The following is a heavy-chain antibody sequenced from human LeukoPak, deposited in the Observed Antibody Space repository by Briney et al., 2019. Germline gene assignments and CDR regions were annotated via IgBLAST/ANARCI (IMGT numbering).Heavy chain of an antibody. Sequence: KPSETLSLTCIVSGGSITSYYWSWIRQPPGKGLEWIGYIYDTGNTNYNPSLRSRVTISEGTSKDQFSLRLSSVTAADTAVYYCARARVRSYSYDSDGSYTSDWIFDLWGRGTLVTVSS. CDR2: IYDTGNT. D-gene: IGHD3-22*01. CDR3: ARARVRSYSYDSDGSYTSDWIFDL. CDR1: GGSITSYY. J-gene: IGHJ2*01. V-gene: IGHV4-59*01.